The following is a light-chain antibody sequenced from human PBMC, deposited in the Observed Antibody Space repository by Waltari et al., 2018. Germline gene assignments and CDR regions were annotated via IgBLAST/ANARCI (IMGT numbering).Light chain of an antibody. J-gene: IGLJ2*01. CDR1: ALSKIY. CDR3: QSADTTEVL. CDR2: KDS. V-gene: IGLV3-25*03. Sequence: SSELTQPPSVSVSPGQTARITCSGDALSKIYVSWYQQKPGQAPRRVIFKDSERPSGGPERFSGSTSRTTVTLTISGVQAEDEGDYYCQSADTTEVLFGGGTKLTVL.